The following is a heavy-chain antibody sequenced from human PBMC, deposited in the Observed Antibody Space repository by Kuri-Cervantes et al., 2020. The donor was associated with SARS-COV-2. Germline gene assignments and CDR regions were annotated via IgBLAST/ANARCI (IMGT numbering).Heavy chain of an antibody. D-gene: IGHD2-2*01. Sequence: ASVKVSCKVSGYTLTELSMHWLGQAPGQGLGWMGWINPNSGGTNYAQKFQGRVTMTRDTSISTAYMELSRLRSDDSAVYYCARDPSVVDYNWFDPWGQGTLVTVSS. CDR1: GYTLTELS. CDR2: INPNSGGT. CDR3: ARDPSVVDYNWFDP. J-gene: IGHJ5*02. V-gene: IGHV1-2*02.